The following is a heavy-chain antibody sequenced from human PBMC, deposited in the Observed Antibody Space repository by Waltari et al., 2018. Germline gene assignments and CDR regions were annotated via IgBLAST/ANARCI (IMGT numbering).Heavy chain of an antibody. D-gene: IGHD3-3*01. CDR3: ASGRDFDIATTYMEV. V-gene: IGHV1-69*04. J-gene: IGHJ6*03. Sequence: QVLLAQSGAEARQPGSSVKVSCKASAGACNDYATSWVRQVPGQGLEWMGRIINPLGNTAYGQNFRDRLRITADKAASTVYMELSSLRSDDTAVYYCASGRDFDIATTYMEVWGKGTAVTIS. CDR2: IINPLGNT. CDR1: AGACNDYA.